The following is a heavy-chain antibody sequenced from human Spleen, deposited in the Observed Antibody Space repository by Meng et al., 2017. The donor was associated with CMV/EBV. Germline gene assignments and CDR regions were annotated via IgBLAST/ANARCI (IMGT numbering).Heavy chain of an antibody. D-gene: IGHD3-3*01. CDR3: ARGVYDFWSGYYSWFDP. Sequence: GSLRLSCTVSGGSISSSSYYWGWIRQPPGKGLEWIGSIYYSGSTYYNPSLKSRVTISVDTSKNQFSLKLSSVTAADTAVYYCARGVYDFWSGYYSWFDPWGQGTLVTVSS. V-gene: IGHV4-39*07. CDR2: IYYSGST. CDR1: GGSISSSSYY. J-gene: IGHJ5*02.